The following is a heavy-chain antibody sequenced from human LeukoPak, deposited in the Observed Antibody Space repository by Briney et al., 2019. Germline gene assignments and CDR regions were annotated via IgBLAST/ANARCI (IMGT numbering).Heavy chain of an antibody. CDR3: ASAHPPRTVRGSWYRGGGYYYYYYMDV. D-gene: IGHD6-13*01. CDR1: GFTFSSYG. Sequence: GGSLRLSCAASGFTFSSYGMSWVRQAPGKGLEWVSAISGSGGSTYYADSVKGRFTISRDNSKNTLYLQMKRLRAEDTAVYYCASAHPPRTVRGSWYRGGGYYYYYYMDVWGKGTTVTVSS. V-gene: IGHV3-23*01. J-gene: IGHJ6*03. CDR2: ISGSGGST.